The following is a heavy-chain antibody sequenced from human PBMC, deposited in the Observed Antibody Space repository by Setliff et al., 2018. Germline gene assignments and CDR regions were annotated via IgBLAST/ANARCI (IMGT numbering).Heavy chain of an antibody. D-gene: IGHD6-19*01. V-gene: IGHV1-3*01. CDR3: ARGKMDVVAVAGKYCVMDV. Sequence: ASVKVSCKASGYIFTNYVIQWVRQAPGQGLEWMGWINVANGNTRYSQKLQGRVTITMDTPATTVYMEVTSLRSEDTAVYYCARGKMDVVAVAGKYCVMDVWGQGTTVTVSS. CDR1: GYIFTNYV. J-gene: IGHJ6*02. CDR2: INVANGNT.